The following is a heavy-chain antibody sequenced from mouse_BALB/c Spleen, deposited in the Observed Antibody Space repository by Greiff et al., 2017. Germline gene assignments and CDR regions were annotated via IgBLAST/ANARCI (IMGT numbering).Heavy chain of an antibody. J-gene: IGHJ4*01. D-gene: IGHD2-14*01. V-gene: IGHV5-17*02. CDR2: ISSGSSTI. Sequence: EVQVVESGGGLVQPGGSRKLSCAASGFTFSSFGMHWVRQAPEKGLEWVAYISSGSSTIYYADTVKGRFTISRDNPKKTLFLQMTSLRSEDTAIYYCERERYEVFYVMDDWGEGNSVTV. CDR3: ERERYEVFYVMDD. CDR1: GFTFSSFG.